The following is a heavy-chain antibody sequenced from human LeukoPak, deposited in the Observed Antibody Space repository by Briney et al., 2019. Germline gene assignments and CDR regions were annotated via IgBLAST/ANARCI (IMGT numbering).Heavy chain of an antibody. CDR3: ARCSGSSTYHSDDY. CDR2: MWYDGSNE. V-gene: IGHV3-33*01. D-gene: IGHD2-15*01. J-gene: IGHJ4*02. Sequence: GGSLRLSCAVSGFTFRNYGMHWVRQAPGKGLEWVALMWYDGSNEYYADSVKGRFTISRDNSKSTLYLQMNSLRAEDTAVYYCARCSGSSTYHSDDYWGQGTLVTVSS. CDR1: GFTFRNYG.